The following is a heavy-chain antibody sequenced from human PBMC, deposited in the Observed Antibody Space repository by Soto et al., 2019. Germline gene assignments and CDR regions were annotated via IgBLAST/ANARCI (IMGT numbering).Heavy chain of an antibody. V-gene: IGHV3-11*01. J-gene: IGHJ5*02. Sequence: GGSLGLSCAASGFTFSDYYMSWIRQAPGKGLEWVSYISSSGSTIYYADSVKGRFTISRDNAKNSLYLQMNSLRAEDTAVYYCARVGYSTYNWFDPWGQGTLVTVSS. CDR2: ISSSGSTI. CDR3: ARVGYSTYNWFDP. D-gene: IGHD6-13*01. CDR1: GFTFSDYY.